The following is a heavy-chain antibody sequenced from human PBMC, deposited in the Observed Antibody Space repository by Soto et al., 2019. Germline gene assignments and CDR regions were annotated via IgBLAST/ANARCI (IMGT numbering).Heavy chain of an antibody. CDR1: GFTFRSFT. Sequence: LRLSCAASGFTFRSFTMNWVRQAPGKGLEWVSTISSNGAYIYYTDALRGRFTISRDNAKNSLHLQMNSLRAEDTAVYYCTRDASRDSSARGWFDPWGPGTLVTVSS. J-gene: IGHJ5*02. V-gene: IGHV3-21*01. D-gene: IGHD6-13*01. CDR2: ISSNGAYI. CDR3: TRDASRDSSARGWFDP.